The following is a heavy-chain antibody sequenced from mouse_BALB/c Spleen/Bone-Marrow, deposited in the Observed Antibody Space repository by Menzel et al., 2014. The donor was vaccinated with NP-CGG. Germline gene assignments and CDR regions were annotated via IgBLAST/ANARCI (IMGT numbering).Heavy chain of an antibody. V-gene: IGHV1-9*01. CDR1: GYTFTNYW. CDR2: ILPGRGSP. Sequence: VQLQQSGAELMRPGASVKISCKASGYTFTNYWIEWVKRMPGHGLEWIGEILPGRGSPNYNEKFKGKATFALDTSSNTSYMQLSSLTSEDSAVYYCARKGALRAMDYWGQGSSVTVSS. CDR3: ARKGALRAMDY. J-gene: IGHJ4*01.